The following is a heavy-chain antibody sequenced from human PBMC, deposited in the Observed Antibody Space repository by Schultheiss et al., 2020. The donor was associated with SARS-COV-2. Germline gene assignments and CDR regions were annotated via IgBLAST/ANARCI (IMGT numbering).Heavy chain of an antibody. J-gene: IGHJ1*01. Sequence: SETLSLTCTVSGGSISSYYWSWIRQPPGKGLEWIGYIYYSGSTYYNPSLKSRVTISVDTSKNQFSLKLSSVTAADTAVYYCARGRNDYGDWGLFQHWGQGTLVTVSS. V-gene: IGHV4-59*12. CDR2: IYYSGST. CDR3: ARGRNDYGDWGLFQH. CDR1: GGSISSYY. D-gene: IGHD4-17*01.